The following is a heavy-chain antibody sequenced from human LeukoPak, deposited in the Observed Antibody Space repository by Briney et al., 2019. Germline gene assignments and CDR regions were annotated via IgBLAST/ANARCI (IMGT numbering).Heavy chain of an antibody. CDR1: GFTFSTYG. D-gene: IGHD3-10*02. Sequence: GGSLRLSCAASGFTFSTYGMHWVRQAPGKGLEWVAVISYDGSNEYYADSVKGRFTIPRDNSKNTLYLQMSSLRSEDTAVYYCATYVTRLFGELLSNFDYWGQGTLVTVSS. CDR3: ATYVTRLFGELLSNFDY. J-gene: IGHJ4*02. CDR2: ISYDGSNE. V-gene: IGHV3-30*03.